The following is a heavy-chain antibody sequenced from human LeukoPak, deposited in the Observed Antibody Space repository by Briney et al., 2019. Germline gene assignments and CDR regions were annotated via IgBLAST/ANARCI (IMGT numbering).Heavy chain of an antibody. D-gene: IGHD3-10*01. CDR2: INPSGGST. CDR3: ARGNPGVIDY. J-gene: IGHJ4*02. V-gene: IGHV1-46*01. Sequence: ASVTVSCKASGYTFTSYYMHWVRQAPGQGLECMGMINPSGGSTSYAQKFQGRVTMTRDTSTSTVYMELSSLRSEDTAVYYCARGNPGVIDYWGQGTLVTVSS. CDR1: GYTFTSYY.